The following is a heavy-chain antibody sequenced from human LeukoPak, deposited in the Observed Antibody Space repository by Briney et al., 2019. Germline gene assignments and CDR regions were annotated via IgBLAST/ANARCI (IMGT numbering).Heavy chain of an antibody. CDR2: ISYDGTKI. CDR3: ARDSVKLPGISYFDN. V-gene: IGHV3-30-3*01. CDR1: CFSFSNPK. J-gene: IGHJ1*01. D-gene: IGHD3-3*02. Sequence: GGAPRLSCGAPCFSFSNPKKKWGRPAPGKGVGWGAVISYDGTKIYYADSAKGRFTISRDNSKNMVYLQMNSLRAEDTALYYCARDSVKLPGISYFDNWGQGTLVTVPS.